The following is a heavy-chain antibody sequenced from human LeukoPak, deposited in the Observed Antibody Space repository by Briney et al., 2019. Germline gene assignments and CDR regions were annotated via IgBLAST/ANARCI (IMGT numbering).Heavy chain of an antibody. CDR3: ARDVVHYYDSSGFFDY. J-gene: IGHJ4*02. V-gene: IGHV4-34*01. Sequence: SETLSLTCAVYGGSFSGYYWSWIRQPPGKGLEWIGEINHSGSTNYNPSLKSRVTISVDTSKNQFSLKLSSVTAADTAVYYCARDVVHYYDSSGFFDYWGQGALVTVSS. CDR1: GGSFSGYY. CDR2: INHSGST. D-gene: IGHD3-22*01.